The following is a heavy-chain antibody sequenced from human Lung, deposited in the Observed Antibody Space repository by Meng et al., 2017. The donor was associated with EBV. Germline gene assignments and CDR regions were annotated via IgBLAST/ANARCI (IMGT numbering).Heavy chain of an antibody. D-gene: IGHD6-13*01. Sequence: VGQVGTEMKRPWGCMEVHCQASGYTFTGPGVTWAGRAPGQGHGLNGWVSTSHGKANHAPELQGRITMTTDTSTNTAFMELRSLTSDDTAVYYCATAVYSSSPDYWGQGTLVPSPQ. J-gene: IGHJ4*02. V-gene: IGHV1-18*01. CDR2: VSTSHGKA. CDR1: GYTFTGPG. CDR3: ATAVYSSSPDY.